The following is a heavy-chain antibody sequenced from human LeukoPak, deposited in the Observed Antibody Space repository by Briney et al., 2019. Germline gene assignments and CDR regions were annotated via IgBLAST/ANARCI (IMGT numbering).Heavy chain of an antibody. D-gene: IGHD3-10*01. Sequence: SETLSLTCAVSGGSISSGGYSWSWIRQPPGKGLEWIGYIYHSGSTYYNPSLKSRVTISVDRSKNQFSLKLSSVTAADTAVYYCARAAFSSLWFGELLGWFDPWGQGTLVTVSS. J-gene: IGHJ5*02. CDR3: ARAAFSSLWFGELLGWFDP. V-gene: IGHV4-30-2*01. CDR1: GGSISSGGYS. CDR2: IYHSGST.